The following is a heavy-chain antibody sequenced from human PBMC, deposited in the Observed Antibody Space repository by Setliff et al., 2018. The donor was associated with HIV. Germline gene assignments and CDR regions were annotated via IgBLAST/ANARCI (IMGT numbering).Heavy chain of an antibody. J-gene: IGHJ4*02. CDR3: ARGPTRFYFDY. V-gene: IGHV4-59*01. Sequence: SETLSLTCTVSGGSISSYYWSWIWQPPGKGLEWIGYISYSGSTNYNPSLKSRVTILVDTSKNHFSLKLTSVTAADTAVYYCARGPTRFYFDYWGQGTLVTVSS. CDR1: GGSISSYY. CDR2: ISYSGST. D-gene: IGHD1-1*01.